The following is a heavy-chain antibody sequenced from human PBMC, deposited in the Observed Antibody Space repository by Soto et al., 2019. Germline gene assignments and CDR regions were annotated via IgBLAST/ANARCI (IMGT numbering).Heavy chain of an antibody. CDR2: ISGRGDRT. CDR3: AKPTRLANGAWYGAL. Sequence: EVKVLESGGGLVQPGGSLRLSCVVSGVTFDNYGMSWVRQAPGKGLEWVSAISGRGDRTYYADSVKCRFTISRDNSKLTLFLQMNSLRVEDTAVYYCAKPTRLANGAWYGALWVQGTLVTVSS. D-gene: IGHD6-19*01. CDR1: GVTFDNYG. J-gene: IGHJ4*02. V-gene: IGHV3-23*01.